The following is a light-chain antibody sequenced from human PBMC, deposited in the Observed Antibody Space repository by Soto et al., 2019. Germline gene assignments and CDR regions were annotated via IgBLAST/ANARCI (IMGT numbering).Light chain of an antibody. Sequence: EIVLTQSPGTLSLSPGERATLSCRASQSVSSSYLAWYQQKPGQAPRLLIYGASSRATGIPDRFSGSGSGTDVTRTISRLETEDFAVYYCQQYGSSPLTFGQGTRLEIK. V-gene: IGKV3-20*01. CDR3: QQYGSSPLT. J-gene: IGKJ5*01. CDR2: GAS. CDR1: QSVSSSY.